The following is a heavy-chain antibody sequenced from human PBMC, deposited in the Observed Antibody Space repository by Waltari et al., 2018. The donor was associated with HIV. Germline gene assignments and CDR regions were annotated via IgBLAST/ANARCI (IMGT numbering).Heavy chain of an antibody. CDR2: IRPINGNT. J-gene: IGHJ6*02. CDR1: GYTFTYRY. CDR3: ARSRDYGSGKDYDMDV. Sequence: QMQLVQSGAEVKKTGSSVKVSCKASGYTFTYRYLHWVRQAPGQALEWMGWIRPINGNTNYAQKFQDRVTITRDRSMSTAYMELSSLGFEDTAMYYCARSRDYGSGKDYDMDVWGQGTTVTVSS. V-gene: IGHV1-45*02. D-gene: IGHD3-10*01.